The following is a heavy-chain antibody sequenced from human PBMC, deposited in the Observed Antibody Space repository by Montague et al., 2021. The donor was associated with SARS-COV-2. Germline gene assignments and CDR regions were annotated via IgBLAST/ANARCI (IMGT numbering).Heavy chain of an antibody. CDR2: IYYSGST. CDR3: ARASGKKTIFGVVISYFDY. J-gene: IGHJ4*02. D-gene: IGHD3-3*01. Sequence: LSLTCTVSGGSISSGGYYWSWIRQHPGKGLEWIGYIYYSGSTYYNPSLKSRVTISVDTSKNQFSLKLSSVTAADTAVYYCARASGKKTIFGVVISYFDYWGQGTLATVSS. CDR1: GGSISSGGYY. V-gene: IGHV4-31*03.